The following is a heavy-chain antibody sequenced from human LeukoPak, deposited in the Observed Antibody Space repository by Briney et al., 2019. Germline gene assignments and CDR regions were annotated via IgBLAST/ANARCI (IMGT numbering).Heavy chain of an antibody. V-gene: IGHV4-59*01. CDR1: GVSISSYY. J-gene: IGHJ6*02. CDR3: ARDPYGMDV. Sequence: KASETPSLTCTVSGVSISSYYWSWIRQPPGKGLEWIGYIYYSGSTNYNPSLKSRVTISVDTSKNQFSLKLSSVTAADTAVYYCARDPYGMDVWGQGTTVTVSS. CDR2: IYYSGST.